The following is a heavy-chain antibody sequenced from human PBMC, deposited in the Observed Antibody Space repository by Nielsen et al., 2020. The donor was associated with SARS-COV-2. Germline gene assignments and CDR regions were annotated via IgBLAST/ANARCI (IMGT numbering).Heavy chain of an antibody. J-gene: IGHJ3*02. CDR1: GGSISSYY. V-gene: IGHV4-59*01. Sequence: SETLSLTCTVSGGSISSYYWSWIRQPPGKGLEWIGYIYYSGSTNYNPSLKSRVTISVDTSKNQFSLKLSSVTAADTAVYYCARVAEYDYYDSSGYDDAFDIWGQGTMVTVSS. CDR2: IYYSGST. D-gene: IGHD3-22*01. CDR3: ARVAEYDYYDSSGYDDAFDI.